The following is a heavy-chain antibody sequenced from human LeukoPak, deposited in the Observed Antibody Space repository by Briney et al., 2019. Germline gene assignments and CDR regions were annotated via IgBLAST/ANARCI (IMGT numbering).Heavy chain of an antibody. CDR2: IRDSGCNT. V-gene: IGHV3-23*01. D-gene: IGHD6-13*01. J-gene: IGHJ6*02. CDR3: AKPYSRYYYYGMDV. Sequence: GGTVGLSRAASVFTLSIYDMMWVRQAPGKGREGVSGIRDSGCNTYYADAAKGRYTSSRDNSKNTLYLQMNSLRAEDTAVYYCAKPYSRYYYYGMDVWGQGTTVTVSS. CDR1: VFTLSIYD.